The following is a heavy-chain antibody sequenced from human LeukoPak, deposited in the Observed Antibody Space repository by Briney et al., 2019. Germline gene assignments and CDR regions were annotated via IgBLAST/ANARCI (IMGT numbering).Heavy chain of an antibody. Sequence: SETLSLTCTVSGGSISSSSYYWGWIRQPPGKGLEWIGSIYYSGSTYYNPSLKSRVTISVDTSKNQFSLKLSSVTAADTAVYYCAGYQPLVLSFDYWGQGTLVTVSS. V-gene: IGHV4-39*01. J-gene: IGHJ4*02. CDR2: IYYSGST. D-gene: IGHD2-2*01. CDR1: GGSISSSSYY. CDR3: AGYQPLVLSFDY.